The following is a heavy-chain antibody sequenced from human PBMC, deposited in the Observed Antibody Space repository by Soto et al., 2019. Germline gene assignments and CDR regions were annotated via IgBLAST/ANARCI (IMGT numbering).Heavy chain of an antibody. J-gene: IGHJ4*02. V-gene: IGHV3-48*03. CDR3: ARVGYSSGWSGKILTPWYFDY. CDR1: GFTFSSYE. CDR2: ISSSGSTI. Sequence: GGSLRLSCAASGFTFSSYEMNWVRQAQGKGLEWVSYISSSGSTIYYADSVKGRFTISRDHAKNSLYLQMNSRSAEDTAVYYCARVGYSSGWSGKILTPWYFDYWGQGTLVTVSS. D-gene: IGHD6-19*01.